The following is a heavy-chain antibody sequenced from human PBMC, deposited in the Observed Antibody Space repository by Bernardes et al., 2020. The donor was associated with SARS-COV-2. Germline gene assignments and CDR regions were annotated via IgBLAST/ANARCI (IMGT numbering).Heavy chain of an antibody. J-gene: IGHJ6*02. Sequence: ASVKVSCKASGYTFTSYDINWVRQATGQGLEWMGWMNPNSGNTGYAQKFQGRVTMTRNTSISTAYMELSSLRSEDTAVYYCARGGALVDSSSWYYYYYYGMDVWGQGTTVTVSS. V-gene: IGHV1-8*01. CDR1: GYTFTSYD. CDR3: ARGGALVDSSSWYYYYYYGMDV. D-gene: IGHD6-13*01. CDR2: MNPNSGNT.